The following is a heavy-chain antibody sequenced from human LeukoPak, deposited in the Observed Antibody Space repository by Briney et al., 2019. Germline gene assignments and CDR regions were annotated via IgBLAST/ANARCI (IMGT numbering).Heavy chain of an antibody. Sequence: GGSLEISCKGSGSSFTSYWIGWVRQLPGKGLEWIGIIYPGDSDTRYSPSFQGQVTISADMSISTAYLQWSSLKASDTAMYYRARLGGYDFWSGYPNNWFDPWGQGTLVTVSS. D-gene: IGHD3-3*01. CDR3: ARLGGYDFWSGYPNNWFDP. CDR1: GSSFTSYW. J-gene: IGHJ5*02. CDR2: IYPGDSDT. V-gene: IGHV5-51*01.